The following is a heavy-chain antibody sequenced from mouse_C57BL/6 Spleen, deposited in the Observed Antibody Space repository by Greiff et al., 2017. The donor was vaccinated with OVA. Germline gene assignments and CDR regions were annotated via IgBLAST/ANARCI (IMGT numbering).Heavy chain of an antibody. CDR1: GYSITSGYY. D-gene: IGHD1-1*01. J-gene: IGHJ4*01. CDR2: ISYDGSN. V-gene: IGHV3-6*01. Sequence: VQLQQSGPGLVKPSQSLSLTCSVTGYSITSGYYWNWIRQFPGNKLEWMGYISYDGSNNYNPSLKNRISITRDTSKNQFFLKLNSVTTEDTATYYCARDHISYYYGSSYDYAMDYWGQGTSVTVSS. CDR3: ARDHISYYYGSSYDYAMDY.